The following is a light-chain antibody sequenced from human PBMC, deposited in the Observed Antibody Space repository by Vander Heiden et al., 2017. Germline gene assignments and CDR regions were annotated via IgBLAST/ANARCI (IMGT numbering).Light chain of an antibody. Sequence: DIQMNQSPSAMPASVGDRVTFTCRASQDITSFLSWFQQKPGKVPKRLIYAASSLQSGVPSRFSGSGSGTEFTLTISSLQPEDFATYYCLQHKNYPLTFGQGTKLEVK. V-gene: IGKV1-17*03. CDR3: LQHKNYPLT. CDR2: AAS. CDR1: QDITSF. J-gene: IGKJ2*01.